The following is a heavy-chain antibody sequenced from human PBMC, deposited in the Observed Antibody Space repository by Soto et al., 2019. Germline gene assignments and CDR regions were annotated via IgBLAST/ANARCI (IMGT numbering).Heavy chain of an antibody. Sequence: QVQLVQSGAEVQTPGSSVKVSCKASGGTFSSYTISWVRQAPGQGLEWMGRIIAILGIANYAQKFQGRVTITSDKSTSTAYMELSSLRSEDTAVYYCARELSIATGAFDIWGQGTMVTVSS. V-gene: IGHV1-69*08. CDR3: ARELSIATGAFDI. J-gene: IGHJ3*02. CDR1: GGTFSSYT. D-gene: IGHD1-1*01. CDR2: IIAILGIA.